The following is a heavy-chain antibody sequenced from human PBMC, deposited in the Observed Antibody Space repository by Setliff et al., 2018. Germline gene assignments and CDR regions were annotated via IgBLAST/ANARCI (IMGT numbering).Heavy chain of an antibody. Sequence: SETLSLTCTVSGGSISSHYWSWIRQPPGKGLEWIGYIYYSGSTNYNPSLKSRVTISVDTSKNQFSLKLSSVTAADTAVYYCARGRIAVAGTGVGPFDYWGQGTLVTVSS. J-gene: IGHJ4*02. V-gene: IGHV4-59*11. CDR2: IYYSGST. CDR3: ARGRIAVAGTGVGPFDY. CDR1: GGSISSHY. D-gene: IGHD6-19*01.